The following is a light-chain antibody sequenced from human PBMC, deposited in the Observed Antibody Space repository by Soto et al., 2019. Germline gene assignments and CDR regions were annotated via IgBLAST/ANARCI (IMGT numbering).Light chain of an antibody. J-gene: IGKJ5*01. V-gene: IGKV2D-29*02. CDR3: MQSTQLPLT. Sequence: MTQSPATLSVSPGERVTLSCRTSHSVNSHVAWYLQRPGQSPQLLIYEVSNRISAVPDRFSGSGSGTDFTLKISRVEAEDAGVYYCMQSTQLPLTFGQGTRLEIK. CDR1: HSVNSH. CDR2: EVS.